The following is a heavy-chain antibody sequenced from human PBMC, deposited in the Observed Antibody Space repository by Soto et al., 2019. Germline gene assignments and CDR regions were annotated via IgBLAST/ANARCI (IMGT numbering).Heavy chain of an antibody. CDR2: ISWNSGSI. Sequence: EVQLVESGGGLVQPGRSLRLSCAASGFTFDDYAMHWVRQAPGKGLEWVSGISWNSGSIGYADSVKGRFTISRDNAKNSLYLQMNSMRAEDTALYYCAKDTYGSGWYEPRAFDIWGQGTMVTVSS. J-gene: IGHJ3*02. CDR1: GFTFDDYA. V-gene: IGHV3-9*01. CDR3: AKDTYGSGWYEPRAFDI. D-gene: IGHD6-19*01.